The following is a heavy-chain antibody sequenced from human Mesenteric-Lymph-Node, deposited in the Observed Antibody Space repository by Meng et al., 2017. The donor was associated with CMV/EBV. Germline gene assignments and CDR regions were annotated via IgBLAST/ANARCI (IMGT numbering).Heavy chain of an antibody. Sequence: SGPTLVKPTETLTLTCTVSGFSLSNSRMGVSWIRQPPGKALEWLAHIFSNDEKSYNTSLRNRLSISKDTSESQVFLTMTGMDPVDTATYYCARIPSYDSRSGYFSWFDPWGQGTLVTVSS. V-gene: IGHV2-26*01. J-gene: IGHJ5*02. D-gene: IGHD3-3*01. CDR1: GFSLSNSRMG. CDR2: IFSNDEK. CDR3: ARIPSYDSRSGYFSWFDP.